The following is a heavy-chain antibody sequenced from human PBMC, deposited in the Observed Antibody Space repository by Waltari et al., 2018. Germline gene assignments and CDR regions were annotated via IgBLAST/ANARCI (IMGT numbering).Heavy chain of an antibody. V-gene: IGHV3-33*08. J-gene: IGHJ5*02. CDR2: IWYDGSNK. Sequence: QVQLVESGGGVVQPGRSLRLSCAASGFTFSSYGMPWVRQAPGKGLEWVAVIWYDGSNKYYADSVKGRFTISRDNSKNTLYLQMNSLRAEDTAMYYCAKATGGDLGWFDPWGQGTLVTVSS. CDR1: GFTFSSYG. D-gene: IGHD3-16*01. CDR3: AKATGGDLGWFDP.